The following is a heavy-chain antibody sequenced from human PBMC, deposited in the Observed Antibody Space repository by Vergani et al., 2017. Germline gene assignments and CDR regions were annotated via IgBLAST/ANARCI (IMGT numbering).Heavy chain of an antibody. J-gene: IGHJ4*02. V-gene: IGHV4-31*03. D-gene: IGHD3-22*01. CDR2: IYSTGST. CDR1: GDSISSGVYY. CDR3: ARMGGYDEGNAFRIGYFDS. Sequence: QVQLQESGPGLVKPSQTLSLTCSVSGDSISSGVYYWNWIRQHPGKGLEWIGYIYSTGSTHHNPSLRRRINISADTSKNQFSLKLNSVTAADTAMYYCARMGGYDEGNAFRIGYFDSWGPGILVTVSS.